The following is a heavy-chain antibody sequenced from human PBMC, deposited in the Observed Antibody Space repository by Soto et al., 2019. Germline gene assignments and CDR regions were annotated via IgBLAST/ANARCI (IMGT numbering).Heavy chain of an antibody. CDR1: GYSFTSYG. Sequence: XAVKGSYKASGYSFTSYGISWVRQAPGQGLEWMGWISAYNGNTNYAQKLQGRVTMTTDTSTSTAYMELRSLRSDDTAVYYCARDPTYYDFWSGLHNYYYYGMDVWGQGTTVTVSS. J-gene: IGHJ6*02. V-gene: IGHV1-18*04. D-gene: IGHD3-3*01. CDR2: ISAYNGNT. CDR3: ARDPTYYDFWSGLHNYYYYGMDV.